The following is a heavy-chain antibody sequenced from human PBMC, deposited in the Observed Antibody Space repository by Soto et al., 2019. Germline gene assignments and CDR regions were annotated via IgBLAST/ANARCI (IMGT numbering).Heavy chain of an antibody. CDR3: SRVSCTSTNCLYYFDX. V-gene: IGHV3-49*03. J-gene: IGHJ4*02. Sequence: LRLSCTASGFTFGDYAMSWFRQAPGKGLQWVGFIRSKDFGGTREYASSVKGRFTISRDDSKSIAYLQMNSLITVDTAVYYCSRVSCTSTNCLYYFDXWGQGTRVTVSX. CDR2: IRSKDFGGTR. CDR1: GFTFGDYA. D-gene: IGHD2-2*01.